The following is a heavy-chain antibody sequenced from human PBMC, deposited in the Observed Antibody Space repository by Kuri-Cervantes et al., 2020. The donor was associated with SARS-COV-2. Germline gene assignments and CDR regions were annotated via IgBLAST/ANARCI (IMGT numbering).Heavy chain of an antibody. D-gene: IGHD3-10*01. CDR2: ISAYNGNT. J-gene: IGHJ4*02. Sequence: ASVKVSCKASGYTFTSYGISWVRQAPGQGLEWMGWISAYNGNTNYAQKLQGRVTMTTDASTSTAYMELRSLRSDDTAVYYCARDRKVEGSGSYCLGYWGQGTLVTVSS. V-gene: IGHV1-18*01. CDR3: ARDRKVEGSGSYCLGY. CDR1: GYTFTSYG.